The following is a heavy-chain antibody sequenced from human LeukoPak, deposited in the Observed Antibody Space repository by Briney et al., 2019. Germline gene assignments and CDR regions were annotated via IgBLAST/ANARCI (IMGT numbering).Heavy chain of an antibody. V-gene: IGHV4-39*01. CDR3: ATLYIPNGVYNWYFDL. Sequence: PSETLSLTCTVSGGSINSGSHYWGWLRQPPGKGLEWIGSIYYTGKTYYNPSLKSRATMSVDTSKNHFSLTLSSVTAADTAVYYCATLYIPNGVYNWYFDLWGRGTLVTVSS. CDR1: GGSINSGSHY. J-gene: IGHJ2*01. D-gene: IGHD2-8*01. CDR2: IYYTGKT.